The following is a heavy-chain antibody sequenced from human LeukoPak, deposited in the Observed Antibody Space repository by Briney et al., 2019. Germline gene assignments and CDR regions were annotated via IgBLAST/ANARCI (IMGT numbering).Heavy chain of an antibody. V-gene: IGHV3-23*01. J-gene: IGHJ5*02. Sequence: PGGSLRLSCAASGFTFSSYVMSWVRQAPGKGLEWVSGISGSGGSTYYADSVKGRFTISRDNSKNTVNLQMNSLRVEDTAVYYCAKMAVAGSHNWFDPWGQGTPVTVSS. CDR1: GFTFSSYV. CDR2: ISGSGGST. CDR3: AKMAVAGSHNWFDP. D-gene: IGHD6-19*01.